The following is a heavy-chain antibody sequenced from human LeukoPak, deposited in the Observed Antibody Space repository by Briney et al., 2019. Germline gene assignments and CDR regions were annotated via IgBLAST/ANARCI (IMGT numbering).Heavy chain of an antibody. D-gene: IGHD3-10*01. CDR3: ARRRSGSYGYCFDY. CDR1: GGSISSSSYY. Sequence: PSETLSLTCTVPGGSISSSSYYWGWIRQPPGKGLEWIGSIYYSGSTYYNPSLKSRVTISVDTSKNQFSLKLSSVTAADTAVYYCARRRSGSYGYCFDYWGQGTLVTVSS. V-gene: IGHV4-39*07. J-gene: IGHJ4*02. CDR2: IYYSGST.